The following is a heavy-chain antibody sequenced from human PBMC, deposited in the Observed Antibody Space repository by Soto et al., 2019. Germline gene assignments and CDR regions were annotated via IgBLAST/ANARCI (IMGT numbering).Heavy chain of an antibody. D-gene: IGHD3-16*02. CDR3: ARRTSFLGDFDY. V-gene: IGHV3-23*01. CDR2: VAAGGGHT. Sequence: LRLSCVASGFSFDKYAMAWVRQAPGKGLEWVSHVAAGGGHTYYAESVKGRFTISRDNSKNTLFLQINTLRADDTAIYFCARRTSFLGDFDYWGQGVLVTVSS. J-gene: IGHJ4*02. CDR1: GFSFDKYA.